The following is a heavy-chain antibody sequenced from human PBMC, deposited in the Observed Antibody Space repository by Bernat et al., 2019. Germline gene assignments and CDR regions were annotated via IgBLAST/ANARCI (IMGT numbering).Heavy chain of an antibody. CDR1: GFNVSSNY. Sequence: EVQLVESGGGLVQPGGSLRLSCAASGFNVSSNYMSWVRQAPGKGLEWVSVIYSGGSTYYADSVKGRFTISRDNSKNTLYLQMNSLRAEDTAVYYCARDAAPRGYYDSSGYPVPAEYFQHWGQGTLVTVSS. CDR2: IYSGGST. J-gene: IGHJ1*01. CDR3: ARDAAPRGYYDSSGYPVPAEYFQH. V-gene: IGHV3-66*01. D-gene: IGHD3-22*01.